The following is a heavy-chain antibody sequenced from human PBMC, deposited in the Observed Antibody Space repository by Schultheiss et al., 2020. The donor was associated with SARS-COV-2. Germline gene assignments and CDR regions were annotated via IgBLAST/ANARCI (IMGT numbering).Heavy chain of an antibody. J-gene: IGHJ6*02. Sequence: SETLSLTCTVSGGSISSYYWSWIRQPAGKGLEWIGRIYTSGSTNYNPSLKSRVTISVDTSKNQFSLKLSSVTAADTAVYYCARDYGPYDYGDYGFDYYYGMDVWGQGTTVTVSS. CDR1: GGSISSYY. V-gene: IGHV4-4*07. CDR2: IYTSGST. CDR3: ARDYGPYDYGDYGFDYYYGMDV. D-gene: IGHD4-17*01.